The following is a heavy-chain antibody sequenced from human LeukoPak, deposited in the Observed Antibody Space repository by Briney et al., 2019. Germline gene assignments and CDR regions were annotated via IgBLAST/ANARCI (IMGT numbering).Heavy chain of an antibody. J-gene: IGHJ4*02. V-gene: IGHV4-28*05. CDR1: GYSISSSNW. D-gene: IGHD3-16*01. CDR3: ARIGGAWIEPYSFDY. CDR2: IYYSGSI. Sequence: SETLSLACAVSGYSISSSNWWGWIRQPPGKGLEWIGYIYYSGSIYYNPSLKSRVTMSVDTSKNQFSLKLSSVTAVDTAVYYCARIGGAWIEPYSFDYWGQGTLVTVSS.